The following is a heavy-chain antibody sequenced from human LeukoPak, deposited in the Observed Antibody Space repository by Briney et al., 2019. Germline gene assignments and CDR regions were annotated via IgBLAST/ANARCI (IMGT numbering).Heavy chain of an antibody. D-gene: IGHD2-15*01. CDR2: INPNSGGT. V-gene: IGHV1-2*02. CDR3: ARERVVAPYNWFDP. Sequence: ASVKVSCKASGYTFTGYYMHWVRQAPGQGLEWTGWINPNSGGTNYAQKFQGRVTMTRDTSISTAYMELSRLRSDDTAVYYCARERVVAPYNWFDPWGQGTLVTVSS. J-gene: IGHJ5*02. CDR1: GYTFTGYY.